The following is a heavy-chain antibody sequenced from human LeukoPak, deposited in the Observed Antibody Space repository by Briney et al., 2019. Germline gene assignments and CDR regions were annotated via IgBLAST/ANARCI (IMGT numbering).Heavy chain of an antibody. CDR2: IYYSGST. D-gene: IGHD3-16*01. V-gene: IGHV4-59*08. CDR1: GGSISSYY. J-gene: IGHJ4*02. CDR3: ALGVSGDYFDY. Sequence: PSETLSLTCTVSGGSISSYYWSWIRQPPGKGLEWIGYIYYSGSTNYNPSLKSRVTISVDTSKNQFSLKLSPVTAADTAVYYCALGVSGDYFDYWGQGTLVTVSS.